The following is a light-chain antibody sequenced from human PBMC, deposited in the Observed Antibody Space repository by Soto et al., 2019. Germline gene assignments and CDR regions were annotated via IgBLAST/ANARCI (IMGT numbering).Light chain of an antibody. J-gene: IGLJ3*02. CDR1: SSDVGGYNY. CDR2: EVS. Sequence: QSALTQPPSASGSPGQSVTISCTGTSSDVGGYNYVSWYQQHPGKAPKLMIYEVSKRPSGVPDRFSGSKSGNTASLTVSRLQAEDEADCYCSSYAGSKGVFGGGTKLTVL. CDR3: SSYAGSKGV. V-gene: IGLV2-8*01.